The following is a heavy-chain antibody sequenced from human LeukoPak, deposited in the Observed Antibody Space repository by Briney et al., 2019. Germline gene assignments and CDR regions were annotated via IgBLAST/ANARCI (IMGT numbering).Heavy chain of an antibody. J-gene: IGHJ4*02. CDR2: IYHSGNT. V-gene: IGHV4-38-2*02. CDR1: GYSITSGYY. CDR3: ARGELLPDY. Sequence: SETLSLTCTVSGYSITSGYYWGWIRQPPGKGLEWIGSIYHSGNTYYNPSLKSRLTISLDTSKNQFSLKLRSVTAADTAVYYCARGELLPDYWGQGTLVTVSS. D-gene: IGHD1-26*01.